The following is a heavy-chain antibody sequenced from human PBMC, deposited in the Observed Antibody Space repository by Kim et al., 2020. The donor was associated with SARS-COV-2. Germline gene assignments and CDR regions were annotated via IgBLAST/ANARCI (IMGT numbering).Heavy chain of an antibody. CDR2: ISSSSSYI. Sequence: GGSLRLSCAASGFTFSSYSMNWVRQAPGKGLEWVSSISSSSSYIYYADSAKGLFTISRDNAKNSLYLQMNSLRAEDTAVYYCASGAGYSSSPNWFDPWGQGTLVTVSS. J-gene: IGHJ5*02. D-gene: IGHD6-13*01. CDR3: ASGAGYSSSPNWFDP. V-gene: IGHV3-21*04. CDR1: GFTFSSYS.